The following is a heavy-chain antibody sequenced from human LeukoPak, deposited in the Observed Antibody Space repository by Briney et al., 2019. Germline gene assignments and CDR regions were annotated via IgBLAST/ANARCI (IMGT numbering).Heavy chain of an antibody. CDR3: ARVRPGSGSLYDYYYYMDV. Sequence: SETLSLTCTVSGYSISSYYWSWIRQPPGKGLEWIGYIYYSGSTNYNPSLKSRVTISVDTSKNQFSLKLSSVTAADTAVYYCARVRPGSGSLYDYYYYMDVWGKGTTVTVSS. V-gene: IGHV4-59*12. J-gene: IGHJ6*03. CDR2: IYYSGST. D-gene: IGHD2-15*01. CDR1: GYSISSYY.